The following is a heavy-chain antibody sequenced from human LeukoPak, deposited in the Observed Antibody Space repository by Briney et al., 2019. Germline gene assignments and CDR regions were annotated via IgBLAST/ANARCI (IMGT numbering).Heavy chain of an antibody. CDR1: GYTFTGYY. CDR2: INPNSGGT. Sequence: ASVKVSCKASGYTFTGYYIHWVRQAPGQGLEWMGWINPNSGGTNYAQKFQGRVTMTRDTSIGTAYMELSRLRSDDTAVYYCARSMSDYGDYWGQGTLVTVSS. J-gene: IGHJ4*02. V-gene: IGHV1-2*02. CDR3: ARSMSDYGDY. D-gene: IGHD3-3*01.